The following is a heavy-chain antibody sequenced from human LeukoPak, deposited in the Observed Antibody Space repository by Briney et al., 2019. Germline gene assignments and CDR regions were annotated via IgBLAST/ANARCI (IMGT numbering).Heavy chain of an antibody. CDR2: ISGRGGIT. D-gene: IGHD2-21*01. V-gene: IGHV3-23*01. J-gene: IGHJ6*03. CDR1: GFTFNNYA. CDR3: AKALRETHRPVYSYYYMDV. Sequence: GGSLRLSCAASGFTFNNYAVSWVRQAPGQGLEWVSTISGRGGITYYADSVKGRFTISRDNSKNTVFLQMNSLRVDDTAVYYCAKALRETHRPVYSYYYMDVWGKGTTVTVSS.